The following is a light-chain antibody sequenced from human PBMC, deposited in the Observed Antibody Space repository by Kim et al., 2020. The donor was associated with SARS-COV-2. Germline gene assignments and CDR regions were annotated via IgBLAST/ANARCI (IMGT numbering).Light chain of an antibody. J-gene: IGKJ2*01. V-gene: IGKV1-27*01. Sequence: AAVGERVTITCRARQGISKYVAWYQQKPGKVPKLLIYDASTLQSGVPSRLSGSGSGTDCNLTISSLQPEDVATYYCQKDNSATYTFGQGTKLEI. CDR3: QKDNSATYT. CDR2: DAS. CDR1: QGISKY.